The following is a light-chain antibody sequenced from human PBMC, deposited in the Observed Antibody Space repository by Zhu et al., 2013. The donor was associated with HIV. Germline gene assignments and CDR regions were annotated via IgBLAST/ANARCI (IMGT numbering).Light chain of an antibody. Sequence: QSALTQPASVSGSPGQSITISCTGTSSDVGGYNYVSWYQQHPGKAPKLMIYEVSNRPSGVSTRFSGSKSGNTASLTIAGLQAEDEADYYCCSYAGDSTYVVFGGGTKLTVL. CDR2: EVS. CDR1: SSDVGGYNY. J-gene: IGLJ2*01. CDR3: CSYAGDSTYVV. V-gene: IGLV2-14*01.